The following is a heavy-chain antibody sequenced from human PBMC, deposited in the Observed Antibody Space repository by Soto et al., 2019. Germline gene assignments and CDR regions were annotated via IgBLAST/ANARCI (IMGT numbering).Heavy chain of an antibody. CDR2: ISSGGNI. D-gene: IGHD4-17*01. CDR3: AKKNVVVLGDYGFL. V-gene: IGHV3-23*01. CDR1: GFNFHDYA. Sequence: RLSCAGSGFNFHDYAMSWVRQAQGKGLEWVSTISSGGNIYYTESVKGRFTISRDNSKNTVFLQMNNLRADDTAVYYCAKKNVVVLGDYGFLWGQGTLVTVSS. J-gene: IGHJ4*02.